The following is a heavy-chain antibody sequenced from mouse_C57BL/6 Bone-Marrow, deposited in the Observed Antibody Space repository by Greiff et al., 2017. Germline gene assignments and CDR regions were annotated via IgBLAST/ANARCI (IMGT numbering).Heavy chain of an antibody. J-gene: IGHJ2*01. CDR2: INPSNGGT. V-gene: IGHV1-53*01. CDR1: GYTFTSYW. D-gene: IGHD4-1*01. Sequence: SGPELVKPGASVKLSCKASGYTFTSYWMHWVKQRPGHGLEWIGNINPSNGGTNYNEKFKSKATLHVDKSSSTGYMQLSSLTSEDSAVYYCASLGRYYCDYWGQGTTLTVYS. CDR3: ASLGRYYCDY.